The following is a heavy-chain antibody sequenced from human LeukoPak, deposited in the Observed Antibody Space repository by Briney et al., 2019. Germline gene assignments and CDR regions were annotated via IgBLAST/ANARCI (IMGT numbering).Heavy chain of an antibody. CDR2: IYYSGST. J-gene: IGHJ4*02. D-gene: IGHD3-22*01. CDR1: GGSISTYY. CDR3: ASAPRAIHLYDSSGYSSYYFDY. Sequence: SETLSLTCTVSGGSISTYYWSWIRQPPGKGLEWIGYIYYSGSTNYNPSLKSRVTISVDTSKNQFSLKLSSVTAADTAVYYCASAPRAIHLYDSSGYSSYYFDYWGRGTLVTVSS. V-gene: IGHV4-59*01.